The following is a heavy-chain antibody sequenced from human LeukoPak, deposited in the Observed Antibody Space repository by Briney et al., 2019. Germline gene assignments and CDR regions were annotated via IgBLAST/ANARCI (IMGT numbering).Heavy chain of an antibody. CDR3: ATGVATAFTY. Sequence: LGASVKVSCKASGYTFTGYYIHWVRQAPGQGLEWMAWINPDSGDSYSAPKFQGRVTMTRDTSISTASMEVSWLSSDDTAVYYCATGVATAFTYWGQGTLVTVSS. J-gene: IGHJ4*02. CDR2: INPDSGDS. V-gene: IGHV1-2*03. D-gene: IGHD5-12*01. CDR1: GYTFTGYY.